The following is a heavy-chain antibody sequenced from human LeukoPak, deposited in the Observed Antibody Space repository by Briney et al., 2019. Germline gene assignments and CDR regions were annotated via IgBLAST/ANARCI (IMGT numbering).Heavy chain of an antibody. J-gene: IGHJ6*03. Sequence: GASVKVSCKASGYTFTSYYMHWVRQAPGQGLEWVGIINPSGDPTTYAQKFQGRVTMTSDMSTSTVYMELNSLRAEDTAVYYCAKMPHPGPVAYYYYMDVWGKGTTVTVSS. CDR3: AKMPHPGPVAYYYYMDV. V-gene: IGHV1-46*01. CDR1: GYTFTSYY. D-gene: IGHD5-12*01. CDR2: INPSGDPT.